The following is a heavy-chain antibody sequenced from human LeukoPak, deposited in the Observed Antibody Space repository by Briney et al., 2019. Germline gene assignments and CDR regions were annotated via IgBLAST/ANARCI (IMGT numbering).Heavy chain of an antibody. Sequence: GASVKVSCKASGYTFTGYYMHWVRQAPGQGLEWMGWINPNSGGTNYAQKFQGRVTMTRDTSISTAYMELSRLRSDDTAVYYCARDPEGQWLETYYFDYWGQGTLVTVSS. J-gene: IGHJ4*02. V-gene: IGHV1-2*02. CDR3: ARDPEGQWLETYYFDY. CDR2: INPNSGGT. CDR1: GYTFTGYY. D-gene: IGHD6-19*01.